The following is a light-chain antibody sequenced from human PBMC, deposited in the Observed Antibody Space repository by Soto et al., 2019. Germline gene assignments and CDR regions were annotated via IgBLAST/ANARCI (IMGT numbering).Light chain of an antibody. CDR3: QQYGSSPT. J-gene: IGKJ5*01. CDR1: QSLTTWY. Sequence: EIVLTQSPGTLSLFPGERATLSCRASQSLTTWYLAWYQQKPGQAPRLLIYGASSRATGIPDRFSGSGSGTAFTLTISRLEPEDFAVYSCQQYGSSPTFGQGTRLEIK. CDR2: GAS. V-gene: IGKV3-20*01.